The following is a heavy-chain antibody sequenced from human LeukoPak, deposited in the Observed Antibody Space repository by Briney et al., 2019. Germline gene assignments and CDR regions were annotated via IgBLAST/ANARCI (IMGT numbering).Heavy chain of an antibody. CDR2: ISGSGDDT. CDR1: GFTFSSYA. CDR3: AKDRGYSYGPFDY. Sequence: GGSLRLSCAASGFTFSSYAMSWVRQAPGKGLEWVSTISGSGDDTYYADSVKGRFTISRDNSKNTLYLQMNSLRAEDTAVCYCAKDRGYSYGPFDYWGQGTLVTVSS. D-gene: IGHD5-18*01. V-gene: IGHV3-23*01. J-gene: IGHJ4*02.